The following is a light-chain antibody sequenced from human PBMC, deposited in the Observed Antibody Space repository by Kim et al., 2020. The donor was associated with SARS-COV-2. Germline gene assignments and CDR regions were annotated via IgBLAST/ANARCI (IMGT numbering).Light chain of an antibody. J-gene: IGKJ1*01. CDR2: GAS. CDR3: QQYYSLPWT. CDR1: QTLFFTSMNKNF. Sequence: ATINCKSNQTLFFTSMNKNFLAWYQQRPGQPPKLLINGASTRESGVPDRFSGSGSGTDFTLPISSLQAEDVAVYFCQQYYSLPWTFGQGTKVDIK. V-gene: IGKV4-1*01.